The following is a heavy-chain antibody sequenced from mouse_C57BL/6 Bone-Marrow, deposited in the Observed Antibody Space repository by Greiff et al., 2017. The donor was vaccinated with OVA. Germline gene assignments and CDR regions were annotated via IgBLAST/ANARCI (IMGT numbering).Heavy chain of an antibody. J-gene: IGHJ2*01. Sequence: QVQLKQSGAELARPGASVKLSCKASGYTFTSYGISWVKQRTGQGLEWIGEVYPRSGNTYYNEKFKGKATLTADKSSSTAYMELRSLTSEDSAVYFCARWELYFDYWGQGTTLTVSS. D-gene: IGHD4-1*01. CDR3: ARWELYFDY. CDR1: GYTFTSYG. V-gene: IGHV1-81*01. CDR2: VYPRSGNT.